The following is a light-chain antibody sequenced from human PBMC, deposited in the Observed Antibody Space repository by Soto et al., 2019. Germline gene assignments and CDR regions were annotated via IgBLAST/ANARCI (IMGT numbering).Light chain of an antibody. Sequence: EIVLTHYPAILSLSPGERASLSCRASQSVDGYLAWYQQKPGQPPRLLFYDTSNRATGTPARFSAFGSGTDFTLTISALEPEDFVVYYCQQRSNWPLTFGGGTKVEMK. CDR2: DTS. CDR1: QSVDGY. V-gene: IGKV3-11*01. CDR3: QQRSNWPLT. J-gene: IGKJ4*01.